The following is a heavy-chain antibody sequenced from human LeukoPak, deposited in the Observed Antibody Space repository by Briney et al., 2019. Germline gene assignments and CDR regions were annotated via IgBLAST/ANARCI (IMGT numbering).Heavy chain of an antibody. D-gene: IGHD4-11*01. Sequence: PSETLSLTCTVSGGFISSSSWSWVRQDPGKRLEWIGFIWYSGDTDYNPSLRSRVTISVDTSKNQFSLKLNSVTAADTAVYYCARDDHSPHYHYAMGVWGQGITVTVSS. CDR2: IWYSGDT. CDR1: GGFISSSS. V-gene: IGHV4-59*01. J-gene: IGHJ6*02. CDR3: ARDDHSPHYHYAMGV.